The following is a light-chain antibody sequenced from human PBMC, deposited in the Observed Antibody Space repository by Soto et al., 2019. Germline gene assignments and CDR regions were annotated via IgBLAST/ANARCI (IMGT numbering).Light chain of an antibody. Sequence: EMVMTQSPATLSVSPGERATLSCRASQTISTNLAWYQQKPGQAPRLLIYGESTRATGIPARFSGSGSGTEFTLTISSLQSEDFAVYYCQQYSDWPPYTFGQGTKLEIK. J-gene: IGKJ2*01. CDR3: QQYSDWPPYT. CDR2: GES. CDR1: QTISTN. V-gene: IGKV3-15*01.